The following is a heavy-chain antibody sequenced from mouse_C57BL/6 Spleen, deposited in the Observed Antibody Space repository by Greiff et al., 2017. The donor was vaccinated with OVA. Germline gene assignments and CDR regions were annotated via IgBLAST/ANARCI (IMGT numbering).Heavy chain of an antibody. V-gene: IGHV5-17*01. CDR1: GFTFSDYG. CDR2: ISSGSSTI. J-gene: IGHJ4*01. Sequence: EVQLVESGGGLVKPGGSLKLSCAASGFTFSDYGMHWVRQAPEKGLEWVAYISSGSSTIYYADTVKGRVTISIDNAKNTLFLQMTSLRSEDTAMYYCARGQYDAMDYWGQGTSVTVSS. CDR3: ARGQYDAMDY.